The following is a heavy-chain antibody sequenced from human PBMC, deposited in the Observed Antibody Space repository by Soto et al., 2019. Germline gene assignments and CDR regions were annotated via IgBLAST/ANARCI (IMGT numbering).Heavy chain of an antibody. D-gene: IGHD6-13*01. V-gene: IGHV3-15*07. Sequence: GGSLRLSCAASGFTFSNAWMNWVRQAPGKGLEWVGRIKSKTDGGTTDYAAPVKGRFTISRDDSKNTLYLQMNSLKTEDTAVYYCTTIACSSSWYYYYYGMDVWGQGTTVTVAS. CDR2: IKSKTDGGTT. J-gene: IGHJ6*02. CDR1: GFTFSNAW. CDR3: TTIACSSSWYYYYYGMDV.